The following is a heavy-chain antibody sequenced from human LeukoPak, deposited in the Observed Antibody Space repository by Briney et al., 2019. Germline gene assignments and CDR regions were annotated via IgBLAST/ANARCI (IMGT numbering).Heavy chain of an antibody. Sequence: GGSLRLSCAASGFTFSSYEMNWVRQAPGKGLEWVSYISSSGSTIYYADSVKGRFTISRDNAKNSLYLQMNSLRAEDTAVYYCARTQGSGYYYDLDYWGQGTLVTVSS. CDR2: ISSSGSTI. J-gene: IGHJ4*02. CDR1: GFTFSSYE. CDR3: ARTQGSGYYYDLDY. D-gene: IGHD3-22*01. V-gene: IGHV3-48*03.